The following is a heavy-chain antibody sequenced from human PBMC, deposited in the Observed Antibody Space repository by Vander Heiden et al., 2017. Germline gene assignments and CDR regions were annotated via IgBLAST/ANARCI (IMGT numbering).Heavy chain of an antibody. CDR2: IWYDGSNK. CDR1: ACIFSSSG. V-gene: IGHV3-33*01. J-gene: IGHJ6*02. Sequence: QAQLVLSGGRVVQPWRSLRLSCAASACIFSSSGMHSLRQAPGKGLEWLAVIWYDGSNKYYADSVKGRFTISRDNSKNTLYLQMNSLRAEDTAVYYCARVPADRWEYYYGMDVWGQGTTVTVSS. D-gene: IGHD1-26*01. CDR3: ARVPADRWEYYYGMDV.